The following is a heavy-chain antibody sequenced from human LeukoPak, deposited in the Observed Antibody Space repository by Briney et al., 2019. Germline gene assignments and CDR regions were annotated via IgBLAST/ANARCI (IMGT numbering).Heavy chain of an antibody. V-gene: IGHV3-23*01. D-gene: IGHD3-22*01. CDR1: GFTFSSYD. CDR2: ISDSGGST. Sequence: SLRLSCAASGFTFSSYDMNWVRQAPGKGLEWVSAISDSGGSTYYADSVKGRFTISRDNSKNTLYLQMNSLRAEDTAVYYCAKQRYYYDSSTYSLDYWGQGTLVTVSS. CDR3: AKQRYYYDSSTYSLDY. J-gene: IGHJ4*02.